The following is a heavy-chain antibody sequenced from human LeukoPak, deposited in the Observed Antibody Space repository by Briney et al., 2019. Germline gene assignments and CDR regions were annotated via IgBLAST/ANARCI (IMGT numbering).Heavy chain of an antibody. CDR1: GGSISSGGYS. Sequence: SETLSLTCAVSGGSISSGGYSWSWIRQPPGKGLEWIGYIYHSGSTYYNPSLKSRVTISVDRSKNQFSLKLSSVTAADTAVYYCARVRPAAIGGTVRYSSSWPFDYWGQGTLVTVSS. CDR3: ARVRPAAIGGTVRYSSSWPFDY. J-gene: IGHJ4*02. CDR2: IYHSGST. D-gene: IGHD6-13*01. V-gene: IGHV4-30-2*01.